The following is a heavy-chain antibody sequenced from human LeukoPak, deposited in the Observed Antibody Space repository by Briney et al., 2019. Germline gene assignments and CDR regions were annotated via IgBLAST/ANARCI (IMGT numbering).Heavy chain of an antibody. J-gene: IGHJ4*02. D-gene: IGHD5-18*01. CDR2: IYYSGST. CDR3: ARGGYFVPIDY. CDR1: GGSISSYY. Sequence: SETLSLTCTVSGGSISSYYWSWIRQPPGKGLEWIGYIYYSGSTNYNPTLKSRVTISVDTSKNQFSLKLSSVTAADTAVYYCARGGYFVPIDYWGQGTLVTVSS. V-gene: IGHV4-59*01.